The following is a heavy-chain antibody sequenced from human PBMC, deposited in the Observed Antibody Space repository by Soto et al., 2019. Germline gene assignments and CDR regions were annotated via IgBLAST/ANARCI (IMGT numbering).Heavy chain of an antibody. D-gene: IGHD6-19*01. V-gene: IGHV1-69*06. CDR2: IIPIFGTA. Sequence: SVKVSCKASGCTFSSYAISWVRQAPGQGLEWMGGIIPIFGTANYAQKFQGRVTITADKSTSTAYMELSSLRSEDTAVYYCAREFPKGIAVAAIHDAFDSWGQGTRVMVS. CDR1: GCTFSSYA. CDR3: AREFPKGIAVAAIHDAFDS. J-gene: IGHJ3*02.